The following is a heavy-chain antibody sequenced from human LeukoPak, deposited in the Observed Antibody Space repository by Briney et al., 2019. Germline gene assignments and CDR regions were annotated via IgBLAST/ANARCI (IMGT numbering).Heavy chain of an antibody. CDR3: ARGLIETQGLVIKSVLLWFGALSP. D-gene: IGHD3-10*01. J-gene: IGHJ5*02. V-gene: IGHV1-8*01. Sequence: ASVKVSCKASGYTFTSYDINWVRQATGQGLEWMGWMNPNSGNTGYAQKFQGRVTMTRNTSISTAYMELSSLRSEDTAVYYCARGLIETQGLVIKSVLLWFGALSPWGQGTLVTVSS. CDR2: MNPNSGNT. CDR1: GYTFTSYD.